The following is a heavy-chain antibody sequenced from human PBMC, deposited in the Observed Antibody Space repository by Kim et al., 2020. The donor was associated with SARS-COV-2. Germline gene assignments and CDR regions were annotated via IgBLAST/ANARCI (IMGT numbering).Heavy chain of an antibody. V-gene: IGHV1-69*13. Sequence: SVKVSCKASGGTFSSYAISWVRQAPGQGLEWMGGIIPIFGTANYAQKFQGRVTITADESTSTAYMELSSLRSEDTAVYYCATSSRGPGWFDPWGQGTLVTVSS. CDR2: IIPIFGTA. D-gene: IGHD6-6*01. J-gene: IGHJ5*02. CDR3: ATSSRGPGWFDP. CDR1: GGTFSSYA.